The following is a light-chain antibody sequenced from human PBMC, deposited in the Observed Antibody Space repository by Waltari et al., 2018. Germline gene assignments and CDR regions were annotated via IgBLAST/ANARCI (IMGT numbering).Light chain of an antibody. CDR2: GAS. V-gene: IGKV3-20*01. CDR3: QQYGSSQFT. CDR1: LSVSSNY. J-gene: IGKJ3*01. Sequence: EIVLTQSPGTLSLSPGERATLSCRASLSVSSNYLAWYQQKPGQAPRLLIYGASSRATGIPDRFSGSGSGTDFTLTISRLEPEDFAVYYCQQYGSSQFTFGPGTKVDVK.